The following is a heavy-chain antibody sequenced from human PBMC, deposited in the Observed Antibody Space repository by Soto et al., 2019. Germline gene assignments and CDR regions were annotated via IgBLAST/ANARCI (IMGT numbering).Heavy chain of an antibody. CDR1: GFTFSSYA. CDR2: ISGSGGST. CDR3: ANDITSAGIDH. J-gene: IGHJ4*02. V-gene: IGHV3-23*01. Sequence: GGSLRLSCAASGFTFSSYAMSWVRQAPGKGLEWVSTISGSGGSTYYADSVKGRFTISRDNSKNTLCLQMNSLRAEDTAVYYCANDITSAGIDHWGQGTLVTVSS. D-gene: IGHD6-13*01.